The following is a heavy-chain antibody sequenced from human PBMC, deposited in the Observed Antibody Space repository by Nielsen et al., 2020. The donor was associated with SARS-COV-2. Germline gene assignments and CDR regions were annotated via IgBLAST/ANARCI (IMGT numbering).Heavy chain of an antibody. CDR1: GFTFSSYW. D-gene: IGHD3-10*01. CDR3: ARGGVRGVINYYMDV. V-gene: IGHV3-7*01. Sequence: GESLKISCAASGFTFSSYWMNWVRQAPGKGLKWVANIKQDGSEKYYGDSVKGRFTISRDNAKNSLYLQMNSLRAGDTAVYYCARGGVRGVINYYMDVWGKGTTVTVS. J-gene: IGHJ6*03. CDR2: IKQDGSEK.